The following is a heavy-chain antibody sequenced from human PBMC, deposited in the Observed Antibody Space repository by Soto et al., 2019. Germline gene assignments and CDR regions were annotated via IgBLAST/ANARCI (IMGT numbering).Heavy chain of an antibody. J-gene: IGHJ4*02. D-gene: IGHD5-18*01. CDR3: AHLPWKQLWPRAPVVN. CDR2: IDWDDVK. V-gene: IGHV2-70*12. Sequence: SGPTLVNPTQTLTLTCTFSGFSLSTNAMCVSWIRQPPGKALEWLARIDWDDVKYYSTSLKTRLTISKDTSKNQVVLTMTNMNPVDTATYYCAHLPWKQLWPRAPVVNWGQGTPVTVSS. CDR1: GFSLSTNAMC.